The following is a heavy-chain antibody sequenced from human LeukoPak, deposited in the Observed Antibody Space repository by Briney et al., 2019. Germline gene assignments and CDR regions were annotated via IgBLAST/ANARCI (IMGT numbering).Heavy chain of an antibody. J-gene: IGHJ4*02. D-gene: IGHD3-10*01. CDR3: ARVKGVLLWFGESYDY. Sequence: GASVKVSCKASGYTFTGYYMHWVRQAPGQGLDWMGWINPNSGGTNYAQKFQGRVTMTRDTSISTAYMELSRLRSDDTAVYYCARVKGVLLWFGESYDYWGQGTLVTVSS. CDR1: GYTFTGYY. CDR2: INPNSGGT. V-gene: IGHV1-2*02.